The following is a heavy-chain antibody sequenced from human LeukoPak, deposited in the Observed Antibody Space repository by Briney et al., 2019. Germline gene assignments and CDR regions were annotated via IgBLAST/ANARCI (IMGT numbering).Heavy chain of an antibody. CDR1: GGSISSCY. Sequence: PSETLSLTCAVYGGSISSCYWSWIRQPPGKGLEWIGYIYYSGSTNYNPSLKSRVTISVDTSENQFSLKLSSVTAADTAVYYCARGSYDSLDYWGQGTLVTVSS. V-gene: IGHV4-59*01. CDR2: IYYSGST. D-gene: IGHD3-10*01. CDR3: ARGSYDSLDY. J-gene: IGHJ4*02.